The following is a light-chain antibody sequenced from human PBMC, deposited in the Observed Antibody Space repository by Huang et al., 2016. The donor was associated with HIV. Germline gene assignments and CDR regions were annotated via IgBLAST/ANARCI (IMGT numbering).Light chain of an antibody. V-gene: IGKV2D-29*01. CDR1: QSLLHSDGKTH. CDR2: EVS. Sequence: DIVLTQTPLALSVTPGQSASISCKSTQSLLHSDGKTHLYWYLQKPGQPPQLLIYEVSNRFSGVSDRVTGSGSGTDFTLKISRVEAEDVGVYYCMQTTQLPQTFGQGTKLEIK. J-gene: IGKJ2*01. CDR3: MQTTQLPQT.